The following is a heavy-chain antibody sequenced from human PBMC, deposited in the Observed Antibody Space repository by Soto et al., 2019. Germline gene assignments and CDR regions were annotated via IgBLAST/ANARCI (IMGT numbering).Heavy chain of an antibody. CDR3: VHPRSTVQIPPT. J-gene: IGHJ5*02. V-gene: IGHV3-64D*06. Sequence: TGGSLRLSCSASGFTFSMFSMHWFRQAPGKGLEYVSGISSNGDSTYYADSVKGRFTISRDNSKNTLYLQMSSLRAVDTAVYYCVHPRSTVQIPPTWGQGTLVTVSS. CDR1: GFTFSMFS. CDR2: ISSNGDST. D-gene: IGHD4-17*01.